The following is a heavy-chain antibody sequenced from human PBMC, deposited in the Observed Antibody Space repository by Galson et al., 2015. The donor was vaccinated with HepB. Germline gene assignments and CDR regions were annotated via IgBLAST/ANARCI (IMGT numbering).Heavy chain of an antibody. Sequence: SLRLSCAASGFTFRNYWMNWVRQAPGKGLEWVANIKRDGTEKFYVDSVKGRFTISRDNAKNSLYLQMNSQRAEDTAVYSCARDFRYCTSTNCPAFYFFDLWGRGTLVTVSS. V-gene: IGHV3-7*01. CDR2: IKRDGTEK. D-gene: IGHD2-2*01. CDR1: GFTFRNYW. J-gene: IGHJ2*01. CDR3: ARDFRYCTSTNCPAFYFFDL.